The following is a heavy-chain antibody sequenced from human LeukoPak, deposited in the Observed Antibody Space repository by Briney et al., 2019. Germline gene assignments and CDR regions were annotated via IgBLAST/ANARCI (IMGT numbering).Heavy chain of an antibody. CDR1: GFTVGSNY. J-gene: IGHJ4*02. V-gene: IGHV3-53*01. CDR3: ARVSRGSGWSDFDY. Sequence: GGSLRLSCAASGFTVGSNYMSWVRQAPGKGLEWVSVIYSGGSTYYADSVKGRFTISRDNSKNTLYLQMNSLRAEDTAVYYCARVSRGSGWSDFDYWGQGTLVTVSS. D-gene: IGHD6-19*01. CDR2: IYSGGST.